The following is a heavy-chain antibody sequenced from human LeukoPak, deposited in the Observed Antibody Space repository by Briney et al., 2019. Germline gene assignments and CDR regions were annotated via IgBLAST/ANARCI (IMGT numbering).Heavy chain of an antibody. CDR3: ARVTLITMVRGVLDY. D-gene: IGHD3-10*01. Sequence: SETLSLTCTVSGGSISSSSYYWGWIRQPPGKGQEWIGSIYYSGSTYYNPSLKSRVTISVDTSKNQFSLKLSSVTAADTAVYYCARVTLITMVRGVLDYWGQGTLVTVSS. J-gene: IGHJ4*02. CDR1: GGSISSSSYY. CDR2: IYYSGST. V-gene: IGHV4-39*07.